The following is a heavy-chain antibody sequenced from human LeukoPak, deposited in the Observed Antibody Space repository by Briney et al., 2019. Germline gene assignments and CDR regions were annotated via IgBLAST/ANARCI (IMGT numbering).Heavy chain of an antibody. Sequence: ASVKVSCKASGYTFTSYAMHWVRQAPGQRLEWMGWINAGNGNTKYSQKFQARVTITRDTSASTAYMELSSLRSEDTAVYYCARAYGHQPFFSYFDYWGQGTLATVSS. CDR1: GYTFTSYA. J-gene: IGHJ4*02. CDR2: INAGNGNT. CDR3: ARAYGHQPFFSYFDY. D-gene: IGHD3-16*01. V-gene: IGHV1-3*01.